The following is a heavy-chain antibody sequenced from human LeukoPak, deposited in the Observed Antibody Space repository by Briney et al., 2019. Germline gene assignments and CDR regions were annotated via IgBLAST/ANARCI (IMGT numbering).Heavy chain of an antibody. D-gene: IGHD6-13*01. V-gene: IGHV4-61*02. CDR3: ARDPPGKIRHSSSWYENYYFDY. CDR1: GGSISSGSYY. Sequence: SQTLSLTCTVSGGSISSGSYYWSWIRQPAGKGLEWIGRIYTSGSTNYIPSLKSRVTMSVDTSKNQFSLKLSSVTAADTAVYYCARDPPGKIRHSSSWYENYYFDYWGQGTLVTVSS. CDR2: IYTSGST. J-gene: IGHJ4*02.